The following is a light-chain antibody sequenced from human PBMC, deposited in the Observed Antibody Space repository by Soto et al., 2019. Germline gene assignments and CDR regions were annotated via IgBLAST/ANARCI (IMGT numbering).Light chain of an antibody. CDR2: EVT. J-gene: IGLJ3*02. CDR3: SSYSSISTWV. V-gene: IGLV2-14*01. Sequence: QSALTQPASVSGSPGQSITISCTGTNSDVGGHDYVSWYRQHPGNVPKLLIYEVTNRPSGVSNRFSASKSGNTASLTISGLQAEDEGDYYCSSYSSISTWVFGGGTKLTVL. CDR1: NSDVGGHDY.